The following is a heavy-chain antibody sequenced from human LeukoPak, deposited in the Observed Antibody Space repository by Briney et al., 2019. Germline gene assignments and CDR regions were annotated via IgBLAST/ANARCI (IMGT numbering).Heavy chain of an antibody. Sequence: ASVKVSCKASGYTFTAYYMHWVRQAPGQGLEWMGWINPKTGDTDYAQKFQGRVTVTRDTPISTAYMELSRLRSDDTAVYYCAREAYDSGSFRTDYYYMDVWGKGTTVTISS. CDR2: INPKTGDT. CDR3: AREAYDSGSFRTDYYYMDV. CDR1: GYTFTAYY. J-gene: IGHJ6*03. D-gene: IGHD3-10*01. V-gene: IGHV1-2*02.